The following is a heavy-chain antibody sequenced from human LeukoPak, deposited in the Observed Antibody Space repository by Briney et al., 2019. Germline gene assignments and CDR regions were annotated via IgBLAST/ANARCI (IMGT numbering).Heavy chain of an antibody. Sequence: PGVSRRLSCAASGFTFSSYWMSWVRRAPGKGLEWVANIKQDGSEKYYVDSVKGRFTISRDNAKNSLYLQMNSLRAEDTAVYYCAREAYYDSSSFDYWGQGTLVTVSS. CDR1: GFTFSSYW. CDR2: IKQDGSEK. J-gene: IGHJ4*02. V-gene: IGHV3-7*01. D-gene: IGHD3-22*01. CDR3: AREAYYDSSSFDY.